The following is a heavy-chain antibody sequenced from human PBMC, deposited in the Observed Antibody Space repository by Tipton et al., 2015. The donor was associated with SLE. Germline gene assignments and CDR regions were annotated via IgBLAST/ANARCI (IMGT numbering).Heavy chain of an antibody. D-gene: IGHD3-22*01. V-gene: IGHV3-74*01. J-gene: IGHJ6*03. Sequence: SLRLSCAASGFIFSNSWMHWVRQAPGKGLVWVSRINSGGSSLSYAESVKGRFTISRDNGKNTLYLQMNSLTVADTAVYYCAREGYDSFYYYYYMDVWGKGTTVTVSS. CDR2: INSGGSSL. CDR1: GFIFSNSW. CDR3: AREGYDSFYYYYYMDV.